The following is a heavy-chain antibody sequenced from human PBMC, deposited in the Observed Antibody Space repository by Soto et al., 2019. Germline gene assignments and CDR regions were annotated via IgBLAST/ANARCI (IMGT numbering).Heavy chain of an antibody. CDR2: ISGSGGST. Sequence: PGGSLRLSCAASGFTFSSYAMSWVRQAPGKGLEWVSAISGSGGSTYYADSVKGRFTISRDNSKNTLYLQTNSLRAEDTAVYYCAKEGPLGSSYYYYGMDVWGQGTTVTVSS. CDR1: GFTFSSYA. D-gene: IGHD6-13*01. V-gene: IGHV3-23*01. J-gene: IGHJ6*02. CDR3: AKEGPLGSSYYYYGMDV.